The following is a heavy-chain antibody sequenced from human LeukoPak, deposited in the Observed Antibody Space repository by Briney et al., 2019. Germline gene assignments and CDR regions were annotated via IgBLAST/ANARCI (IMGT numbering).Heavy chain of an antibody. J-gene: IGHJ4*02. D-gene: IGHD2-15*01. Sequence: ASVKVSCKASGYTFTSYYMHWVRQAPGQGLEWMGIINPSGGSTSYAQKFQGRVTMTRDMSTSTVYMELSSLRSEDTAVYYCARESCSGGSCYGVDYWGQGTLVTVSS. CDR1: GYTFTSYY. CDR2: INPSGGST. CDR3: ARESCSGGSCYGVDY. V-gene: IGHV1-46*01.